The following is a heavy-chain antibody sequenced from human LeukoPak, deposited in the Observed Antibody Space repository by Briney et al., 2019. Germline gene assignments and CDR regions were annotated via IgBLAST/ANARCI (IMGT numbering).Heavy chain of an antibody. CDR3: ARDMVTKGVPGYYFDY. V-gene: IGHV3-21*01. Sequence: PGGSLRLSCAASGFTFSSYWMNWVRQAPGKGLEWVSSISSSSSYIYYADSVKGRFTISRDNAKNSLYLQMNSLRAEDTAVYYCARDMVTKGVPGYYFDYWGQGTLVTVSS. CDR2: ISSSSSYI. D-gene: IGHD2-21*02. J-gene: IGHJ4*02. CDR1: GFTFSSYW.